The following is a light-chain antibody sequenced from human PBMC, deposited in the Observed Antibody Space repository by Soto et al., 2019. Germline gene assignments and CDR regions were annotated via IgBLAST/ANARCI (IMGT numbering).Light chain of an antibody. CDR2: VAS. J-gene: IGKJ2*01. CDR1: QGISTY. V-gene: IGKV1-9*01. Sequence: DLQLTQSPSFLSASVGDRVTITCRASQGISTYLAWYQQKSGKAPKLLIYVASTLQSGVTSRFSGSGSGTEFTVTSSSLQPEDLAIYYCQQLYSYPYTFGQGTKLEI. CDR3: QQLYSYPYT.